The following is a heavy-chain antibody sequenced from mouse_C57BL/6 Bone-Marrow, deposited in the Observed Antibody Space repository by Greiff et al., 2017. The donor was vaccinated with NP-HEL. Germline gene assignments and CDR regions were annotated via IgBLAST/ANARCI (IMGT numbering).Heavy chain of an antibody. D-gene: IGHD2-4*01. Sequence: VQRVESGPGLVAPSQSLSITCTVSGFSLTSYGVSWVRQPPGKGLEWLGVIWGDGSTKYHSALISRLSISKDNSKSQVFLKLNSLQTDETATYYCAKDDYDGKASWFAYWGQGTLVTVSA. J-gene: IGHJ3*01. CDR1: GFSLTSYG. V-gene: IGHV2-3*01. CDR3: AKDDYDGKASWFAY. CDR2: IWGDGST.